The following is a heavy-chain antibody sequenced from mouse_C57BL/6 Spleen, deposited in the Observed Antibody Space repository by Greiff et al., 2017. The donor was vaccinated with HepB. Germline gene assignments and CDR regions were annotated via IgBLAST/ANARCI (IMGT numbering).Heavy chain of an antibody. CDR1: GYTFTSYW. Sequence: QVQLQQSGTELVKPGASVKLSCKASGYTFTSYWMHWVKQRPGQGLEWIGNINPSNGGTNYNEKFKSKATLTVDKSSSTAYMQLSSLTSEDSAVYYCARTATGTPHYFDYWGQGTTLTVSS. D-gene: IGHD4-1*02. V-gene: IGHV1-53*01. J-gene: IGHJ2*01. CDR3: ARTATGTPHYFDY. CDR2: INPSNGGT.